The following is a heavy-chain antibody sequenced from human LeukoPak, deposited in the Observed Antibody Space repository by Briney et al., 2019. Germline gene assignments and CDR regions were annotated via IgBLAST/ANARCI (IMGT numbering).Heavy chain of an antibody. Sequence: GVSLRLSCAASGFTFSDYNMHWVRQAPGKGLEWLSYITSRSSIIYYADSVKGRFTISRDNAKNSLYLQMNSLRGEDTAVYYCARDDSSGLSIDYWGQGTLVTVSS. D-gene: IGHD3-22*01. CDR3: ARDDSSGLSIDY. CDR2: ITSRSSII. V-gene: IGHV3-48*04. J-gene: IGHJ4*02. CDR1: GFTFSDYN.